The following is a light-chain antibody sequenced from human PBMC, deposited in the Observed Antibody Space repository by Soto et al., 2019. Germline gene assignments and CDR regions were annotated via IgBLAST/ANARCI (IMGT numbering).Light chain of an antibody. CDR1: QSVSNSY. CDR3: QQYGTTRIT. Sequence: EIVFTQSPGTLSFSPGERATLSCRASQSVSNSYLAWYQQKPGQAPRLLMYGASNRATGIPDRFSGSGSETDFTLTISRLEPEDFAVYYCQQYGTTRITLGQGTRLEIK. J-gene: IGKJ5*01. V-gene: IGKV3-20*01. CDR2: GAS.